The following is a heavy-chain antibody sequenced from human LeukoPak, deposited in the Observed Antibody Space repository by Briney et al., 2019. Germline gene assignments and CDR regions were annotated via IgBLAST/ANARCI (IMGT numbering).Heavy chain of an antibody. CDR1: GYTFTSYG. CDR2: ISAYNGNT. Sequence: GASVKVSCKASGYTFTSYGISWVRQAPGQGLEWMGWISAYNGNTNYAQKLQGRVTMTTDTSTSTAYMELRSLRSDDTAVYYCARGYCSGGSCYSLRYYYYYMDVWGKGTTVTVSS. J-gene: IGHJ6*03. V-gene: IGHV1-18*01. CDR3: ARGYCSGGSCYSLRYYYYYMDV. D-gene: IGHD2-15*01.